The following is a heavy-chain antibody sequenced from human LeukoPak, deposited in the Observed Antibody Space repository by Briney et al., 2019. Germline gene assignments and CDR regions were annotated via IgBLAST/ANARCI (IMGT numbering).Heavy chain of an antibody. V-gene: IGHV1-69*01. D-gene: IGHD3-10*02. J-gene: IGHJ4*02. CDR1: GGTFSSYA. CDR3: AKGVWGVTHFDY. Sequence: SVKVSFKASGGTFSSYAISWVRQAPGQGLEWMGGIIPIFGTANYAQKFQGRVTITADESTSTAYMELSSLRSEDTAVYYCAKGVWGVTHFDYWGQGTLVTVSS. CDR2: IIPIFGTA.